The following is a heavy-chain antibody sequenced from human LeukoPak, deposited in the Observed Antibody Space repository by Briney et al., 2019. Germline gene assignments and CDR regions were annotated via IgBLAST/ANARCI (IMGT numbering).Heavy chain of an antibody. J-gene: IGHJ4*02. CDR3: ARGLVPAAPDAFDY. V-gene: IGHV1-8*03. CDR1: GYTFTSYD. D-gene: IGHD2-2*01. Sequence: GASVKVSCKASGYTFTSYDINWVRQATGQGLEWMGWMNPNSGNTGYAQKLQGRVTITRNTSISTAYMELSSLRSEDTAVYYCARGLVPAAPDAFDYWGQGTLVTVSS. CDR2: MNPNSGNT.